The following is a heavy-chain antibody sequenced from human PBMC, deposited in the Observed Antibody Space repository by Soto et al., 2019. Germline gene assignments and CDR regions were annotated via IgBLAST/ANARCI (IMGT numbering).Heavy chain of an antibody. CDR2: IYYSGST. V-gene: IGHV4-59*01. J-gene: IGHJ5*02. Sequence: PSETLSLTCTVSGGSISIYYWSWIGQPPGKGLEWIGYIYYSGSTNYNPSLKSRVTISVDTSKNQFSLKLSSVTAADTAVYYCARAIVVVPAAMNWFDPWGQGTLVTVSS. CDR3: ARAIVVVPAAMNWFDP. D-gene: IGHD2-2*01. CDR1: GGSISIYY.